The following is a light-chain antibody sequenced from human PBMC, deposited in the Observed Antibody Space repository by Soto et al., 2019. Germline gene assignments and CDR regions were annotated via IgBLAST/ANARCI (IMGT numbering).Light chain of an antibody. CDR3: CSYAGSSTHVV. CDR1: SSDVGSYNL. J-gene: IGLJ2*01. Sequence: QSVLTQHASVSGSPGQSITISCTGTSSDVGSYNLVSWYQQHPGKAPKLMIYEGSKRPSGVSNRFSGSKSGNTASLTISGLQAEYEADYYCCSYAGSSTHVVFGGGTKLTVL. CDR2: EGS. V-gene: IGLV2-23*01.